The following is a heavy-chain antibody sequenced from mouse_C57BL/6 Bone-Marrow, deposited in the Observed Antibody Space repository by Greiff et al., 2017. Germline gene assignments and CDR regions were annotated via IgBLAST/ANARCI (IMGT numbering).Heavy chain of an antibody. Sequence: VQLQQSGAELVRPGASVKLSCKASGYTFTSYGISWVKQRTGQGLEWIGEIYPRSGNTYYNEKFKGKATLTADKSSSTAYMELRSLTSEDSAVYFCARRRRPYDSFYFDYWGQGTTLTVSS. CDR3: ARRRRPYDSFYFDY. CDR2: IYPRSGNT. J-gene: IGHJ2*01. D-gene: IGHD2-3*01. CDR1: GYTFTSYG. V-gene: IGHV1-81*01.